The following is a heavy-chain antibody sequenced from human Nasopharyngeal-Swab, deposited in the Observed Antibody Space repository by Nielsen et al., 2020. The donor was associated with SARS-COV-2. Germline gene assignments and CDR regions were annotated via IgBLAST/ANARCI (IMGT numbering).Heavy chain of an antibody. Sequence: SETLSLTCAVYGGSFSGYYWSWIRQPPGKGLEWIGEIYHSGSTYYNPSLKSRVTISVDTSKNQFSLKLSSVTAADTAVYYCARHGFRQLERFLMAFDIWGQGTMVTVSS. CDR2: IYHSGST. D-gene: IGHD1-1*01. CDR1: GGSFSGYY. CDR3: ARHGFRQLERFLMAFDI. J-gene: IGHJ3*02. V-gene: IGHV4-34*01.